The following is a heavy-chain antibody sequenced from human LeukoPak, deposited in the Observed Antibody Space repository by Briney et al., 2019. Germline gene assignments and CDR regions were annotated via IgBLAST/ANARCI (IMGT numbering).Heavy chain of an antibody. J-gene: IGHJ4*02. D-gene: IGHD2-2*01. CDR3: ARGGVGYCSSTSCYEYFDY. CDR1: GFTFSSYC. V-gene: IGHV3-21*01. CDR2: ISSSSSYI. Sequence: AGGSLRLSCAASGFTFSSYCMNWVRQAPGKGLXXXXXISSSSSYIYYADSVKGRFTISRDNAKNSLYLQMNSLRAEDTAVYYCARGGVGYCSSTSCYEYFDYWGQGTLVTVSS.